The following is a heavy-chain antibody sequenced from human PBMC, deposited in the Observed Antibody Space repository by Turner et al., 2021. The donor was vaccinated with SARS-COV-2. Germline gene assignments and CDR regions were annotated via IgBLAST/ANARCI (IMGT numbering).Heavy chain of an antibody. D-gene: IGHD6-13*01. CDR1: GFTFSSYW. CDR2: ITQERSEK. Sequence: EVQLVESGGGLVQRGGSLRLSCAASGFTFSSYWMSWVRQAPGKGLGWVGKITQERSEKQYVDTVEGRFTISRDNGKNSLYLQMDSVRAEETAVYYCARGHSSSWCFDYWGQGTLVTVSS. J-gene: IGHJ4*02. V-gene: IGHV3-7*01. CDR3: ARGHSSSWCFDY.